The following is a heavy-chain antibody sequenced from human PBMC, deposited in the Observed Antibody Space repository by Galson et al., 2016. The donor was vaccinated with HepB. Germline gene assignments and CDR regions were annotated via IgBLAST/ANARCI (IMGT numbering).Heavy chain of an antibody. CDR3: ARYRAHPEN. CDR2: IKKDGSEK. J-gene: IGHJ4*02. CDR1: GFNFADHW. Sequence: SLRLSCAASGFNFADHWMSWVRQSPVKGLEWVASIKKDGSEKYSVDSVTGRFTISRDNAKNSLYLQMNSLSAEDTAVYYCARYRAHPENWGQGTLVTVSS. V-gene: IGHV3-7*03. D-gene: IGHD4/OR15-4a*01.